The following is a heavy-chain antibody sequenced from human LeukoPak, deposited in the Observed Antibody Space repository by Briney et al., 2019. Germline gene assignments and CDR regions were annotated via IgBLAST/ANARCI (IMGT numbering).Heavy chain of an antibody. Sequence: PSETLSLTCTVSGGSISSYYWSWIRQPPGKGLEWIGYIYYSGSTNYSPSLQSRVTMSVDTSKNQFSLKLSSVTAADTAVYYCARDRISAVADAFDIWGQGTMVTVSS. J-gene: IGHJ3*02. D-gene: IGHD2/OR15-2a*01. CDR3: ARDRISAVADAFDI. CDR2: IYYSGST. V-gene: IGHV4-59*12. CDR1: GGSISSYY.